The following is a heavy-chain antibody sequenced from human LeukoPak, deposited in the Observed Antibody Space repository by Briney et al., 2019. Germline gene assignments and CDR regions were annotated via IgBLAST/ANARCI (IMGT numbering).Heavy chain of an antibody. V-gene: IGHV1-18*01. Sequence: AAVKVSCKASGYTFTSYGIIWVRQAPGQGLEWMGWISTYNGNTNYAQKIQGRVTMTTDTSTSTAYMELRSLRSDDTAVYYCARDLPYSSSWESIDYWGQGTLVTVSS. J-gene: IGHJ4*02. CDR2: ISTYNGNT. CDR3: ARDLPYSSSWESIDY. D-gene: IGHD6-13*01. CDR1: GYTFTSYG.